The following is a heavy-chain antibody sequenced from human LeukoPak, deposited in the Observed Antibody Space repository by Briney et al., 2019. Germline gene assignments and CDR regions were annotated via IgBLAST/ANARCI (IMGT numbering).Heavy chain of an antibody. CDR2: ISYDGSNK. J-gene: IGHJ6*02. Sequence: GRSLRLSCAASGFTFSSYAMHWVRQAPGKGLEWVAVISYDGSNKYYADSVKGRFTISRDNSKNTLYLQMNSLRAEDTAVYYCARVQRSSSSNYYYGMDVWGQGTTVTVSS. V-gene: IGHV3-30-3*01. D-gene: IGHD6-6*01. CDR1: GFTFSSYA. CDR3: ARVQRSSSSNYYYGMDV.